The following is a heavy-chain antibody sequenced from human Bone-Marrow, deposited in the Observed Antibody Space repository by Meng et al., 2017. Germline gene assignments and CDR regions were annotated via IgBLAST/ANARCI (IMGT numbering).Heavy chain of an antibody. Sequence: QAQLVQSGGEVKTPGASVTVSCKASGYNFTNYGITWVRQAPGQGLEWMGWISAYNGNTNYAQTLQGRLTMTTDTSTSTAYMELRSMRSDDTAVYYCARVEVGITSGDYWGQGTLVTVSS. J-gene: IGHJ4*02. CDR1: GYNFTNYG. D-gene: IGHD1-26*01. V-gene: IGHV1-18*01. CDR3: ARVEVGITSGDY. CDR2: ISAYNGNT.